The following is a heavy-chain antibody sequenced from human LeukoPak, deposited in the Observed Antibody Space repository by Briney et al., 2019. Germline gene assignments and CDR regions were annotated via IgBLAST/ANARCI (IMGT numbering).Heavy chain of an antibody. Sequence: GGSLRLSCAVSGITLSNYGMSWVRQAPGKGLEWVAGISGSGGGTNYADSVKGRFTISRDNSKNTLYLQMNSLRAEDTAVYFCAKRGVVIRVILIGFHKEAYYFDSWGLGALVTVSS. D-gene: IGHD3-9*01. J-gene: IGHJ4*02. CDR1: GITLSNYG. V-gene: IGHV3-23*01. CDR2: ISGSGGGT. CDR3: AKRGVVIRVILIGFHKEAYYFDS.